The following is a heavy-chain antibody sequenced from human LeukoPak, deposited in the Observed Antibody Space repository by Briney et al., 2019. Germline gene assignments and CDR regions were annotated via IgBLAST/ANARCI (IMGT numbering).Heavy chain of an antibody. D-gene: IGHD5-18*01. Sequence: ASVKVSCKASGGTFSSYAISWVRQAPGQGLEWMGRIIPILGIANYAQKFQGRVTITADKSTSTAYMELSSLRSEDTAVYYCATYGHTAYNWFDPWGQGTLVTVSS. V-gene: IGHV1-69*04. CDR1: GGTFSSYA. J-gene: IGHJ5*02. CDR3: ATYGHTAYNWFDP. CDR2: IIPILGIA.